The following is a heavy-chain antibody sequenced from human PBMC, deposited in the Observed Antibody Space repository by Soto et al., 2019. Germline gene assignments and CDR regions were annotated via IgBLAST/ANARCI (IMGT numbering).Heavy chain of an antibody. CDR1: GCSISSGGYY. Sequence: SETLSLTCTFSGCSISSGGYYWSWIRQHPGKGLEWIGYIYYSGSTNYNPSLKSRVTMSLDTSKNQFSLKLSSVTAVDSAVYYCARDSGTTGTTGELSKLSFYYYYYGLDVWGQGTTVTVSS. CDR3: ARDSGTTGTTGELSKLSFYYYYYGLDV. CDR2: IYYSGST. D-gene: IGHD1-1*01. J-gene: IGHJ6*02. V-gene: IGHV4-61*08.